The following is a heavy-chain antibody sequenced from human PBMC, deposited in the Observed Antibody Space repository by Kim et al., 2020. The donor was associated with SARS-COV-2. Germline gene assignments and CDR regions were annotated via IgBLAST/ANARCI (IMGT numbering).Heavy chain of an antibody. CDR3: AKELGYCSSTSCFYGMDV. J-gene: IGHJ6*02. Sequence: GRFTISRDNSKNTLYLQMNSLRAEDTAVYYCAKELGYCSSTSCFYGMDVWGQETTVTVSS. D-gene: IGHD2-2*01. V-gene: IGHV3-33*06.